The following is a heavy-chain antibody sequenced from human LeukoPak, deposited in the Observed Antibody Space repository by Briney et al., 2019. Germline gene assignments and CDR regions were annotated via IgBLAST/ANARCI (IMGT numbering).Heavy chain of an antibody. Sequence: PGTSLRLSCAASGFIFSSHDMHLVRQAPGKGLEWVAVIWYDGSSIYHAASVKGRFTISRDNSKNTVYLQMNSLRAEDTAVYYCARDPSDCSTTSCYGALSYYYTMDVWGQGTTVTVSS. CDR3: ARDPSDCSTTSCYGALSYYYTMDV. CDR1: GFIFSSHD. J-gene: IGHJ6*02. V-gene: IGHV3-33*01. D-gene: IGHD2-2*01. CDR2: IWYDGSSI.